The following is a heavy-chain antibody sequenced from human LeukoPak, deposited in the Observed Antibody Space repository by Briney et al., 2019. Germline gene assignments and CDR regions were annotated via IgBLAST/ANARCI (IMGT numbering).Heavy chain of an antibody. J-gene: IGHJ4*02. Sequence: QPGGSLRLSCAASGFTFSSYAMSWVRQPPGKGLDCVSSISGSGGSTYHADSVRGRFTISRDNAKNTLFLQMDSLRAEDTAVYYCARGVNTIYAVHDYWGQGTLVTVSS. CDR2: ISGSGGST. D-gene: IGHD3-10*01. CDR1: GFTFSSYA. V-gene: IGHV3-23*01. CDR3: ARGVNTIYAVHDY.